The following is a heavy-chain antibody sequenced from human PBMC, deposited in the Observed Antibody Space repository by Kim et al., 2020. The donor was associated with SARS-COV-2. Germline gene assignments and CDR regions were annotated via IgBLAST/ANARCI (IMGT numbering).Heavy chain of an antibody. CDR1: GFTFSSYA. D-gene: IGHD6-13*01. CDR2: ISYDGSNK. Sequence: GGSLRLSCAASGFTFSSYAMHWVRQAPGKGLEWVAVISYDGSNKYYADSVKGRFTISRDNSKNTLYLQMNSLRAEDTAVYYCARDEVPDRLHYSSSWSPGYWGQGTLVTVSS. CDR3: ARDEVPDRLHYSSSWSPGY. V-gene: IGHV3-30*04. J-gene: IGHJ4*02.